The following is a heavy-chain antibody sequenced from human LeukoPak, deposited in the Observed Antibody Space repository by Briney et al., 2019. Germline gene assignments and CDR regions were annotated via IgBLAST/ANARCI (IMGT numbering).Heavy chain of an antibody. CDR2: VYSGGST. CDR3: ASHWGGY. D-gene: IGHD3-16*01. Sequence: GGSLRLSCAASGFTVSSNYMSWVRQAPGKGLEWVSLVYSGGSTYYADSVKGRFTNSRDISKNTLYLQMNSLRAEDTAVYYCASHWGGYWGQGTLVTVSS. V-gene: IGHV3-53*01. CDR1: GFTVSSNY. J-gene: IGHJ4*02.